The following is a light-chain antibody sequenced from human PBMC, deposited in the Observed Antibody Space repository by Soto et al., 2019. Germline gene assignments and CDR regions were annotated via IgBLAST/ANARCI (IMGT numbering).Light chain of an antibody. CDR2: DAS. Sequence: EIVLTQSPGTLPLSPGERATLSCRASQSVSSSYLAWYQQKPGQAPRLLIYDASSRATGIPDRFSGSGSGTDFTLTISRLGPEDFAVYYCQQYGSSPRTFGQGTKVEIK. J-gene: IGKJ1*01. CDR3: QQYGSSPRT. V-gene: IGKV3-20*01. CDR1: QSVSSSY.